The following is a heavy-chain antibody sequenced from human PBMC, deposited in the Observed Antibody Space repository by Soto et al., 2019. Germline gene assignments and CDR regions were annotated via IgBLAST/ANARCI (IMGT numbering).Heavy chain of an antibody. Sequence: EVQLVESGGGLVQPGGSLRLSCAASGFTFNNYWMHWVRQAQEEGLVWVSRISDDGSTTGYADSVRGRFTISRDNAKNTLELQKNSPRAGDTAVDFCARKPIRNLGWANFDYWGRGALVTVSS. V-gene: IGHV3-74*01. CDR1: GFTFNNYW. CDR2: ISDDGSTT. CDR3: ARKPIRNLGWANFDY. D-gene: IGHD1-1*01. J-gene: IGHJ4*02.